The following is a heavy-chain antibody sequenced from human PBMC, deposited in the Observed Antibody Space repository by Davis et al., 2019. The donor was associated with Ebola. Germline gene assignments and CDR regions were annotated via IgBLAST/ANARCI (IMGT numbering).Heavy chain of an antibody. V-gene: IGHV1-46*01. CDR2: INPSGGST. J-gene: IGHJ6*02. CDR1: GYTFTSYY. Sequence: ASVKVSCKASGYTFTSYYMHWVRQAPGQGLEWMGIINPSGGSTSYAQKFQGRVTMTRNTSISTAYMELSSLRSEDTAVYYCARMGTITGNYLYYYYGMDVWGQGTTVTVSS. CDR3: ARMGTITGNYLYYYYGMDV. D-gene: IGHD5-24*01.